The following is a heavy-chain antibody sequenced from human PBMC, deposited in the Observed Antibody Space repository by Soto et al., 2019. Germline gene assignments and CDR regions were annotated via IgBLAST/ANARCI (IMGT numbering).Heavy chain of an antibody. V-gene: IGHV4-59*01. D-gene: IGHD3-16*01. CDR1: GGSISSYY. CDR3: ARARGGGFNSPYFDY. Sequence: PSETLSLTCTVSGGSISSYYWSWIRQPPGKGLEWIGYIYYSGSTNYNPSLKSRVTISVDTSKNQFSLKLSFVTAADTAVYYCARARGGGFNSPYFDYWGQGTLVTVSS. J-gene: IGHJ4*02. CDR2: IYYSGST.